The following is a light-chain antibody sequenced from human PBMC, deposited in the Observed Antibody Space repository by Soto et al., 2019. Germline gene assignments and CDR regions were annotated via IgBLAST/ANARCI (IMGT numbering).Light chain of an antibody. CDR2: GAS. CDR3: QQYGFSLYT. Sequence: EIVLTQSPGTVSLSPGERATLSCRASQSVSSSYLAWYQQKPGQAPRLLIYGASTRATGIPDRFSGSGSGTDFTITISRLEPEDFAVYYCQQYGFSLYTFGQGTKLQIK. J-gene: IGKJ2*01. V-gene: IGKV3-20*01. CDR1: QSVSSSY.